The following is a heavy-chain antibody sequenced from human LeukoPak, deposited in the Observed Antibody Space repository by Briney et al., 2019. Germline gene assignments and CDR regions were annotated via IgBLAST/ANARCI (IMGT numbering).Heavy chain of an antibody. D-gene: IGHD3-10*01. CDR2: IYSGGSK. V-gene: IGHV3-53*01. Sequence: GGSLRLSCAASGFTVVTNYINWVRQPPGKGLEWVSVIYSGGSKYYADSVKGRFTTSRDNSKNTVYLQMNSLRAEDTAVYYCAKNAGSATLLYYLDYRGQGTLVTVSS. CDR1: GFTVVTNY. J-gene: IGHJ4*02. CDR3: AKNAGSATLLYYLDY.